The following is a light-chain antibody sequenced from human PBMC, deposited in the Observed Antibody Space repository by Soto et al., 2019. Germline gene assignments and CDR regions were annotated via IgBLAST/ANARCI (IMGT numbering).Light chain of an antibody. Sequence: EIGVSQSLGTPSWSPGESATLACGASQSVSSRFLAWYQQKPGRAPRVLIYDASTRATGVSDRFSGSGSGTEFTHTISSLQSEDFAVYSCQQYNNWPPWTFGQGTKVDIK. J-gene: IGKJ1*01. CDR1: QSVSSR. V-gene: IGKV3D-15*01. CDR3: QQYNNWPPWT. CDR2: DAS.